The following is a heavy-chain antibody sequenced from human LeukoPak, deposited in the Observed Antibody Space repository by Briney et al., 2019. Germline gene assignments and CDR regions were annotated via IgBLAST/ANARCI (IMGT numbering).Heavy chain of an antibody. CDR3: ARAGEVVIDY. D-gene: IGHD3-22*01. CDR1: GYTFTSYY. Sequence: ASVKVSCKASGYTFTSYYMHWVRQAPGQGLEWMGIISPSGGSTRYAQKFQGRVTMTRDTSTSTVYMELSSLRSEDTAVYYCARAGEVVIDYWGQGTLVTVSS. V-gene: IGHV1-46*01. J-gene: IGHJ4*02. CDR2: ISPSGGST.